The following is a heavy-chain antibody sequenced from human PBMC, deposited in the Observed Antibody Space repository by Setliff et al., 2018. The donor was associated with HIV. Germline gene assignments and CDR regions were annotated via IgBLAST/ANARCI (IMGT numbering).Heavy chain of an antibody. J-gene: IGHJ3*02. V-gene: IGHV4-59*01. CDR3: ARVACSSTSCPRRYAFDM. Sequence: SETLSLTCTVSGGSISRYYWSWIRQPPGKGLEWIGYIYYTGSTNYNPSLKSRVTISVDTSKNQFSLNLSSVTAADTAVYYCARVACSSTSCPRRYAFDMWGQGTMVTVSS. CDR2: IYYTGST. D-gene: IGHD2-2*01. CDR1: GGSISRYY.